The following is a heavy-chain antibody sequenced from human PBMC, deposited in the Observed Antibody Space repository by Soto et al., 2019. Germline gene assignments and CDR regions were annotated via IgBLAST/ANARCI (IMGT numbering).Heavy chain of an antibody. J-gene: IGHJ2*01. D-gene: IGHD3-10*01. CDR3: ARLIYGSGSSRHYWYFDL. Sequence: QLQLQESGPGLVKPSETLSLTCTVSGGSISSSSYYWGWIRQPPGKGLEWIGSIYYSGSTYYNPSLKSRVTISVDTSKNQFSLKLSSVTAADTAVYYCARLIYGSGSSRHYWYFDLWGRGTLVTVSS. CDR1: GGSISSSSYY. CDR2: IYYSGST. V-gene: IGHV4-39*01.